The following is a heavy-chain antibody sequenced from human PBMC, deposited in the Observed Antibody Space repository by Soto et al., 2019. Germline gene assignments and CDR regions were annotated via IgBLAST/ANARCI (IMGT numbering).Heavy chain of an antibody. CDR1: GFMFSAYT. J-gene: IGHJ1*01. V-gene: IGHV3-21*06. D-gene: IGHD3-16*01. CDR2: ISDDSSYI. Sequence: GGSLRLSCAASGFMFSAYTRNWVRQAPGKGLEWLSSISDDSSYIDYADSLRGRFTVSRDNARNSLYLQIDSLGVEDTAVYYCATPYYFNHWGPGTLVTVSS. CDR3: ATPYYFNH.